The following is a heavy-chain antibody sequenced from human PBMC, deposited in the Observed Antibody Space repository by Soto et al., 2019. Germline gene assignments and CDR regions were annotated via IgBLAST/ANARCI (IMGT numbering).Heavy chain of an antibody. Sequence: EVQLVESGGGLVQPGGSLKLSCAASGFTFSGSAMHWVRQASGKGLEWVGRIRSKANSYATAYAASVKGRFTISRDDSKTTAYLQMNSLKTEDTAVYYCTRYSSSWYYFDYWGQGTLVTVSS. V-gene: IGHV3-73*02. D-gene: IGHD6-13*01. CDR1: GFTFSGSA. J-gene: IGHJ4*02. CDR3: TRYSSSWYYFDY. CDR2: IRSKANSYAT.